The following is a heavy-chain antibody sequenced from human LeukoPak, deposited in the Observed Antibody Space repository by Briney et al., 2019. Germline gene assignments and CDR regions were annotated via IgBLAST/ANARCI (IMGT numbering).Heavy chain of an antibody. CDR1: GYTFTGYY. V-gene: IGHV1-2*02. Sequence: ASVKVSCKASGYTFTGYYMHWVRQAPGQGLEWMGWINPNSGGTNYAQKFQGRVTMTRDTSIRTAYMELIRLRTDDTAVYYCARDTVKIYCSGGSCYSYFDYWGQGTLVTVSS. J-gene: IGHJ4*02. CDR2: INPNSGGT. D-gene: IGHD2-15*01. CDR3: ARDTVKIYCSGGSCYSYFDY.